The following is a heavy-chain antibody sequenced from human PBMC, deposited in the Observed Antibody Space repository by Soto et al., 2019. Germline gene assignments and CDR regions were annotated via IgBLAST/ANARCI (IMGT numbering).Heavy chain of an antibody. V-gene: IGHV3-33*01. J-gene: IGHJ6*02. CDR3: ARPVLRFLEGAYGMDV. D-gene: IGHD3-3*01. CDR2: IWYDGSNT. Sequence: GGSLRLSCAASGFTFSSSGMHGVRQAPGKGREWVAVIWYDGSNTYYADSVKGRFTISRDNSKNTLYLQMNSLRAEDTAVYYCARPVLRFLEGAYGMDVWGQGTTVTVSS. CDR1: GFTFSSSG.